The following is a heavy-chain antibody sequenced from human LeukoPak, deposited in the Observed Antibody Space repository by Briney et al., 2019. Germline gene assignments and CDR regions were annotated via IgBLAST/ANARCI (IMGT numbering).Heavy chain of an antibody. CDR3: AKVSFYGGNSAY. Sequence: GGSLRLSCAASGFTFSSYAMSWVRQAPGKGLEWVSAISGSGGSTYYADSVKGRFTISRDNSKNTLYLQMNSLRAEDTAVYCCAKVSFYGGNSAYWGQGTLVTVSS. D-gene: IGHD4-23*01. J-gene: IGHJ4*02. CDR2: ISGSGGST. V-gene: IGHV3-23*01. CDR1: GFTFSSYA.